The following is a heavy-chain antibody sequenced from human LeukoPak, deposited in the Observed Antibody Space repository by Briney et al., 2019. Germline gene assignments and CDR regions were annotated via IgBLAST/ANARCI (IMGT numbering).Heavy chain of an antibody. CDR2: INHSGST. Sequence: SETLSLTCAVYGGSFSGYYWSWIRQPPGKGLGWIGEINHSGSTNYNPSLKSRVTISVDTSKNQFSLKLSSVTAADTAVYYCARGPQQLVRSFDYWGQGTLVTVSS. D-gene: IGHD6-13*01. J-gene: IGHJ4*02. CDR1: GGSFSGYY. V-gene: IGHV4-34*01. CDR3: ARGPQQLVRSFDY.